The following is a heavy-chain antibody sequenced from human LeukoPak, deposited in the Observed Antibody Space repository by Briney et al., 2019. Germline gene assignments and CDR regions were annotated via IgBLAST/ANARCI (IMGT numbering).Heavy chain of an antibody. CDR2: ISYSGST. CDR1: DGSITTNDYY. D-gene: IGHD6-13*01. V-gene: IGHV4-39*01. Sequence: PSETLSLTCSVSDGSITTNDYYWGWLRQPPGKGPEWIGSISYSGSTYYNPSLRSRVTISVDTSKNQFSLTLSSVTAADTAIYYCARHARLAAAGLNWFDLWGQGTLVTVSS. CDR3: ARHARLAAAGLNWFDL. J-gene: IGHJ5*02.